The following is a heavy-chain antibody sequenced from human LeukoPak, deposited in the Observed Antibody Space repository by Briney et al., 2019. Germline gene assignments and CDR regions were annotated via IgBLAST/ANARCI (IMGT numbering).Heavy chain of an antibody. CDR1: VGSIRSYY. CDR3: ARGPLYSNYVDY. J-gene: IGHJ4*02. D-gene: IGHD4-11*01. CDR2: IYTSGST. V-gene: IGHV4-4*07. Sequence: SETLSLTSTVPVGSIRSYYWSWIRQPAGKGLEWIGRIYTSGSTNYNPSLKSRVTMSVDTSKNQFSLKLSSVTAADTAVYYCARGPLYSNYVDYWGQGTLVTVSS.